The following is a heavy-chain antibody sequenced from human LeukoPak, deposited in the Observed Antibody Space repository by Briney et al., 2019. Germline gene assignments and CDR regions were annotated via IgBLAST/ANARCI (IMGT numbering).Heavy chain of an antibody. CDR2: IYYSGST. V-gene: IGHV4-59*01. J-gene: IGHJ4*02. Sequence: PSETLSLTCSVSGGSISSYYWSWIRQPPGKGLEWIGYIYYSGSTNYNPSLKSRVTISVDTSKNQFSLKLSSVTAADTAVYYCARLQYSSSSANFDYWDQGTLVTVSS. D-gene: IGHD6-6*01. CDR3: ARLQYSSSSANFDY. CDR1: GGSISSYY.